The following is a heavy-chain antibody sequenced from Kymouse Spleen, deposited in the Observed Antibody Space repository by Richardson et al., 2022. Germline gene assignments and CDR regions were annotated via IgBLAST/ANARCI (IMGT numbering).Heavy chain of an antibody. V-gene: IGHV3-33*01. Sequence: QVQLVESGGGVVQPGRSLRLSCAASGFTFSSYGMHWVRQAPGKGLEWVAVIWYDGSNKYYADSVKGRFTISRDNSKNTLYLQMNSLRAEDTAVYYCARDRYSGNSYFQHWGQGTLVTVSS. D-gene: IGHD1-26*01. J-gene: IGHJ1*01. CDR3: ARDRYSGNSYFQH. CDR2: IWYDGSNK. CDR1: GFTFSSYG.